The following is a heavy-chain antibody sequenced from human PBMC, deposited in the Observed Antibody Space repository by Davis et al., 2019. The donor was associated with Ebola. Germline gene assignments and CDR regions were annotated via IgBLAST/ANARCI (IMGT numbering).Heavy chain of an antibody. Sequence: GESLKISCAASGFTFSSYAMSWVRQAPGKGLEWVSAISGSGGSTYYADSVKGRFTIFRDNSKNTLYLQMNSLRAEDTAVYYCARDSLRFLEWSLDYWGQGTLVTVSS. CDR2: ISGSGGST. CDR1: GFTFSSYA. D-gene: IGHD3-3*01. V-gene: IGHV3-23*01. J-gene: IGHJ4*02. CDR3: ARDSLRFLEWSLDY.